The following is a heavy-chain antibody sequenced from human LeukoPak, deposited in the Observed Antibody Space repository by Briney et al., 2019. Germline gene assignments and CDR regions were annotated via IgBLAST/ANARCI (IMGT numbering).Heavy chain of an antibody. V-gene: IGHV3-21*01. CDR2: ISSSSSYI. D-gene: IGHD7-27*01. J-gene: IGHJ3*02. Sequence: GGSLRLSCAASGFTFSSYSMNWVRQAPGKGLEWVSSISSSSSYIYYADSVKGRFTISRDNAKNSLYLQMNSLRAEDTAVYYCARPELGPGAFDIWGQGTMVTVSS. CDR1: GFTFSSYS. CDR3: ARPELGPGAFDI.